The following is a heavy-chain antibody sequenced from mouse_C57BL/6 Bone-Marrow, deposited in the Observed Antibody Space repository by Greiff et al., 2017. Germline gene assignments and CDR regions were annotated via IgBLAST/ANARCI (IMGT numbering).Heavy chain of an antibody. Sequence: QVQLQQSGAELARPGASVKLSCKASGYTFTSYGISWVKQRTGQGLEWIGEIYPRSGNTYYNEKFKGKATLTADKSSSTAYMELRSLTSEDRAVYFCARSDGYDLYYFDYWGQGTTRTVSS. D-gene: IGHD2-2*01. V-gene: IGHV1-81*01. J-gene: IGHJ2*01. CDR3: ARSDGYDLYYFDY. CDR2: IYPRSGNT. CDR1: GYTFTSYG.